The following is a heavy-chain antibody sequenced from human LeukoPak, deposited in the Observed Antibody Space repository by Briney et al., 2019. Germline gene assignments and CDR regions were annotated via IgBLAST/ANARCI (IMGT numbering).Heavy chain of an antibody. Sequence: SGGSLRLSCAASGFTFSSYWMHWVRQAPGKGLVWVSRINSDGSSISYADSVKGRFTISRDNAKNTLYLRMNSLRAEDTAVYYCASSFWSGYYDFWGQGTLVTVSS. CDR2: INSDGSSI. CDR3: ASSFWSGYYDF. CDR1: GFTFSSYW. V-gene: IGHV3-74*01. J-gene: IGHJ4*02. D-gene: IGHD3-3*01.